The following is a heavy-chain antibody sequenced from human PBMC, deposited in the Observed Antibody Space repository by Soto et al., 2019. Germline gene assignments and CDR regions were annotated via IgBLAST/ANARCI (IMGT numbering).Heavy chain of an antibody. CDR3: ATSYGSGYRAFDY. D-gene: IGHD3-10*01. Sequence: QVQLVQSGAEVKKPGSSVKVSCKASGDTFSFYTINWVRQAPGLGLEWVGRINPILSMSNYAQKFQGRVTMTADKSTSTAYMELSRLRSEDTAMYYCATSYGSGYRAFDYWGQGALVTVSS. CDR1: GDTFSFYT. J-gene: IGHJ4*02. CDR2: INPILSMS. V-gene: IGHV1-69*02.